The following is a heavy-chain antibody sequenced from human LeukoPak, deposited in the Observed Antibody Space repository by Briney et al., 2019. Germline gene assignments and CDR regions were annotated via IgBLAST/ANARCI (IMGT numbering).Heavy chain of an antibody. J-gene: IGHJ4*02. CDR1: GYSISSGYY. V-gene: IGHV4-38-2*02. CDR2: IYHSGST. Sequence: PSETLSLTCTVSGYSISSGYYWGCIRQPPGKGLEWIAYIYHSGSTNYNPSLKSRVTISVDTSKNQFSLKLNSVTAADTALYYCARDGYGGIDYWGQGILVTVSS. CDR3: ARDGYGGIDY. D-gene: IGHD4-23*01.